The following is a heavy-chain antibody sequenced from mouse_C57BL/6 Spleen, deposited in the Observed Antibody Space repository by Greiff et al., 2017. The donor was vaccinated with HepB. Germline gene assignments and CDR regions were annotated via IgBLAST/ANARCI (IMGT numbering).Heavy chain of an antibody. J-gene: IGHJ2*01. CDR1: GYTFTSYW. D-gene: IGHD1-1*01. Sequence: VQLQQPGAELVKPGASVKLSCKASGYTFTSYWMQWVKQRPGQGLEWIGEIDPSDSYTNYNQKFKGKATLTVDTSSSTAYMQLSSLTSEDSAVYYCARPYYYGSTPHFDYWGQGTTLTVSS. V-gene: IGHV1-50*01. CDR2: IDPSDSYT. CDR3: ARPYYYGSTPHFDY.